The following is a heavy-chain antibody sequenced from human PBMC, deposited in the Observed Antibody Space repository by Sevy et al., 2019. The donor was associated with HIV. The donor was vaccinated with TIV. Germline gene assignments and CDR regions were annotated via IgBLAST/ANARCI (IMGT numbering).Heavy chain of an antibody. CDR2: INDNGEKT. Sequence: GGSLRLSCGATGFIFNKYAMNWVRQAPGTGLAWVSGINDNGEKTYYSDTVKGRFTISRDNSRNTLYLQMDNLRAEDAAVYYCAKGDYGGNSGHFDSWGQGTLVTVSS. V-gene: IGHV3-23*01. J-gene: IGHJ4*02. D-gene: IGHD4-17*01. CDR1: GFIFNKYA. CDR3: AKGDYGGNSGHFDS.